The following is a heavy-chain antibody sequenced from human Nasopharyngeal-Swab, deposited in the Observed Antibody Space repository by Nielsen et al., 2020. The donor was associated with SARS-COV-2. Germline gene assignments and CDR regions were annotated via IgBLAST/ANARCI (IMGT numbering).Heavy chain of an antibody. Sequence: SLRLSCAASGFTFDDYAMHWVRQAPGKGLEWVSGISWNSGSIGYADSVKGRFTISRDNAKNSLYLQMNSLRAEDTALYYCAKDKGVVGTKGYFDYWGQGTLVTVSS. J-gene: IGHJ4*02. CDR3: AKDKGVVGTKGYFDY. CDR2: ISWNSGSI. D-gene: IGHD3-3*01. CDR1: GFTFDDYA. V-gene: IGHV3-9*01.